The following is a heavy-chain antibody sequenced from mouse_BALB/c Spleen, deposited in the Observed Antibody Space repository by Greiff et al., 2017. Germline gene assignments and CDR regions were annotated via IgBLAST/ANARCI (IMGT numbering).Heavy chain of an antibody. CDR1: GFTFSSYA. J-gene: IGHJ1*01. V-gene: IGHV5-6-5*01. CDR3: ARGEEYYGHWYFDV. Sequence: EVQLQQSGGGLVKPGGSLKLSCAASGFTFSSYAMSWVRQTPEKRLEWVASISSGGSTYYPDSVKGRFTISRDNARNILYLQMSSLRSEDTAMYYCARGEEYYGHWYFDVWGAGTTVTVSS. D-gene: IGHD1-1*01. CDR2: ISSGGST.